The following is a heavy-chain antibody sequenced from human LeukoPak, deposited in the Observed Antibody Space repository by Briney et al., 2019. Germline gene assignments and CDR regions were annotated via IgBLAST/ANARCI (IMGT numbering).Heavy chain of an antibody. J-gene: IGHJ5*02. CDR3: ARVAIGFWFDP. V-gene: IGHV3-13*01. CDR2: IGTAGDT. D-gene: IGHD3-16*01. CDR1: GFTFSSYD. Sequence: GGSLRLSCAASGFTFSSYDMHWVRQATGKGLEWVSAIGTAGDTYYPGSVKGRFTISRENAKNSLYLQMNSLRAEDTAVYYCARVAIGFWFDPWGQGTLVTVSS.